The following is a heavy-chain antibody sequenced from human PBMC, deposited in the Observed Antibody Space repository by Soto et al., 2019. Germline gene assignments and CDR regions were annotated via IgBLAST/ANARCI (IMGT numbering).Heavy chain of an antibody. CDR1: GGSISSSSYY. Sequence: QLQLQESGPGLVKPSETLSLTCTVSGGSISSSSYYWGWIRQPPGKGLEWIGSIYYSGSTYYNPSLKSRVTISVDTSKNQFSLKLSSVTAADTAVYYCTTQQWLVSRPHWGQGTLVTVSS. J-gene: IGHJ4*02. CDR2: IYYSGST. V-gene: IGHV4-39*01. D-gene: IGHD6-19*01. CDR3: TTQQWLVSRPH.